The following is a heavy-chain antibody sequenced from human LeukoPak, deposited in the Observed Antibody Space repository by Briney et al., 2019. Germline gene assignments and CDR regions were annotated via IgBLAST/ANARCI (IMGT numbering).Heavy chain of an antibody. CDR3: ASSGSYRFDY. V-gene: IGHV4-34*01. CDR1: GGSFSGYY. Sequence: SETLSLTCAVYGGSFSGYYWSWIHQPPGKGLEWIGEINHSGSTNYNPSLKSRVTISVDTSKNQFSLKLSSVTAADTAVYYCASSGSYRFDYWGQGTLVTVSS. J-gene: IGHJ4*02. D-gene: IGHD1-26*01. CDR2: INHSGST.